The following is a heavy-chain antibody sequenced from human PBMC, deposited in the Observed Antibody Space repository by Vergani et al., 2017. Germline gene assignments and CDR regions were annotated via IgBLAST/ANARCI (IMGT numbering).Heavy chain of an antibody. D-gene: IGHD2-2*01. J-gene: IGHJ4*02. CDR2: FYYGRGT. CDR3: ASRPTQCRRTSCLGPPFDF. V-gene: IGHV4-38-2*01. Sequence: QVQLQESGPGLVKPSETLYLSCDVSGYSIRSGCYWGWMRQPPGKGLEWIGTFYYGRGTYYNPSLKSQATMSVDTSKNQFSLKLNSVTAADRAVYYCASRPTQCRRTSCLGPPFDFWGPGILVTVSS. CDR1: GYSIRSGCY.